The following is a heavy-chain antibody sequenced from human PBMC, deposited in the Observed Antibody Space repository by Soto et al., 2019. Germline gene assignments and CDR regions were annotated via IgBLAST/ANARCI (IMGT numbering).Heavy chain of an antibody. CDR1: GFAFSTYG. Sequence: QVQLVESGGDVVQPGRSLRLSCAASGFAFSTYGMHWFRQAPGKGLEWVAVTSSDGSNKNYADSVKGRFTISRDNSKNTLFLQINSLRGEDTAVYYCAKKLPGTYMQVPDYWGQGTWVTVSS. CDR3: AKKLPGTYMQVPDY. J-gene: IGHJ4*02. V-gene: IGHV3-30*18. D-gene: IGHD5-12*01. CDR2: TSSDGSNK.